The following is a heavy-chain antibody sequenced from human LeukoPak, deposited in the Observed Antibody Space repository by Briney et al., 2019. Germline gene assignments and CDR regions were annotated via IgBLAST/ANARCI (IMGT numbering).Heavy chain of an antibody. D-gene: IGHD3-3*01. Sequence: KASETLSLTCTVSGGSISGSSYSWGWIRQPPGKGLEWIGSIYYSGSTYYNPSLKSRVTISVDTSKNQFSLKLSSVTAADTAVYYCARVGGFLEWLTWFDPWGQGTLVTVSS. CDR1: GGSISGSSYS. J-gene: IGHJ5*02. CDR2: IYYSGST. V-gene: IGHV4-39*07. CDR3: ARVGGFLEWLTWFDP.